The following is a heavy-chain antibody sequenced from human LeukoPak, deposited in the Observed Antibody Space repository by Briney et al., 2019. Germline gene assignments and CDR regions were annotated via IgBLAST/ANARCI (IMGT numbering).Heavy chain of an antibody. Sequence: PGGSLRLSCAASGFTFSNYALSWVRQAPGKGLEWVSDISGSGGSTYYADSVKGRFTISRDNSKNALYLQMNSLRAEDTAVYYCARALPVVVVAATGPPGNWGQGTLVTVSS. V-gene: IGHV3-23*01. D-gene: IGHD2-15*01. J-gene: IGHJ4*02. CDR3: ARALPVVVVAATGPPGN. CDR2: ISGSGGST. CDR1: GFTFSNYA.